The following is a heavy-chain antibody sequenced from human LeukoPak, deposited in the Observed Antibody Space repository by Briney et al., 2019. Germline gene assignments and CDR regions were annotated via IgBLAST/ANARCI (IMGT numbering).Heavy chain of an antibody. V-gene: IGHV3-33*06. Sequence: GGSLRLSCVASQFRFPFSHYGMRWVRQAPGRGLEWVAVIWSDGTNQYYADSVKGRFTISRDNSKKTVYLQMNSLRADDTAAYFCAKDAQRGFDYSNSLENWGQGTLVTVSS. CDR3: AKDAQRGFDYSNSLEN. CDR1: QFRFPFSHYG. J-gene: IGHJ4*02. CDR2: IWSDGTNQ. D-gene: IGHD4-11*01.